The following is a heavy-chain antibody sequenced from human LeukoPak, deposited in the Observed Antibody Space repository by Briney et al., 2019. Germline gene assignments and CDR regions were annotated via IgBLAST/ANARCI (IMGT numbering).Heavy chain of an antibody. CDR3: ARHPFPEGNCGSSSCYGFYYYMDV. V-gene: IGHV4-39*01. CDR2: IYYSGNT. Sequence: SETLSLTCSVSGGSISSSSYYWAWIRQPPGKGLEVIGSIYYSGNTYYNPSLKSRVTISVDRSKNQFSLKLSSMTAADTAVYYCARHPFPEGNCGSSSCYGFYYYMDVWGKGTTVTVSS. J-gene: IGHJ6*03. CDR1: GGSISSSSYY. D-gene: IGHD2-2*01.